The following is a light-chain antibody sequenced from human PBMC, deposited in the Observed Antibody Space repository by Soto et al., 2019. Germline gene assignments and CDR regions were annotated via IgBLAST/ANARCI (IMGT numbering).Light chain of an antibody. CDR2: EDN. V-gene: IGLV6-57*04. CDR3: QSYDSSNQGV. CDR1: SGSIASNY. J-gene: IGLJ2*01. Sequence: NFMLTQLHSVSESPGKTVTISCTRSSGSIASNYVQWYQQRPGSAPTTVIYEDNQRPSGVPDRFSGSIDSSSNSASLTISGLKTEDEADYYCQSYDSSNQGVFGGGTQLTVL.